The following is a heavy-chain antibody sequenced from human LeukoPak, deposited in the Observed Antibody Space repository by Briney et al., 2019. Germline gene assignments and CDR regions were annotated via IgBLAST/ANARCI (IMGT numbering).Heavy chain of an antibody. J-gene: IGHJ4*02. CDR2: INAGNGNT. V-gene: IGHV1-3*01. CDR3: ASTRWFGEFWC. Sequence: GASVEVSCTASGYTFTTYTIHWVRQAPGQRLEWMGWINAGNGNTKYSQKFQGRVTITRDTSASTAYMELSSLRSEDTAVYYCASTRWFGEFWCWGQGTLVTVSS. CDR1: GYTFTTYT. D-gene: IGHD3-10*01.